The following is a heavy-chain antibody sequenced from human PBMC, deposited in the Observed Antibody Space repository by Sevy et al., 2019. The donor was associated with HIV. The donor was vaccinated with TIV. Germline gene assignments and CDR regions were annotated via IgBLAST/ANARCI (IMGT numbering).Heavy chain of an antibody. CDR1: GYTFTYYY. Sequence: ASVKVSCKASGYTFTYYYMYWVRQAPGQGLEWMGRINPNSGVTNYAQKFQGRVTMTRDTSIRTAYMELSRLGSDDTAVYYCAREVRTGTTSLYYYGMDVWGQGTTVTVSS. D-gene: IGHD1-1*01. V-gene: IGHV1-2*06. J-gene: IGHJ6*02. CDR3: AREVRTGTTSLYYYGMDV. CDR2: INPNSGVT.